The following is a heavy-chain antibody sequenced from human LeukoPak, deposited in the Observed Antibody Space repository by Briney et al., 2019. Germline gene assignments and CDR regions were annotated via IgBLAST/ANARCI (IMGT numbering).Heavy chain of an antibody. Sequence: GGSLRLSCAASGLAFSNYAMSWVRQAPGKGLEWVSVISGSGGSTYYADSVKGRSTISRDNPKNTLYLQMNSLRAEDTAVYYCAKAGGWFGELLQTSADNWFDPWGQGTLVTVSS. J-gene: IGHJ5*02. CDR1: GLAFSNYA. CDR2: ISGSGGST. CDR3: AKAGGWFGELLQTSADNWFDP. V-gene: IGHV3-23*01. D-gene: IGHD3-10*01.